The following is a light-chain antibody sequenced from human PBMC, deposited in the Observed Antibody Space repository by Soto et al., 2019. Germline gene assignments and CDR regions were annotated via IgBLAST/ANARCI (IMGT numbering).Light chain of an antibody. Sequence: DIQMTQSPSSLSASVGDRVTITCRASQDIRNHLGWYQQKPGKAPKRLIYAASSLQSGVPSRFGGSGSGTEFTLTISGLLPEDVATYDCVQHSSSSSTVGGGTKVVSK. CDR2: AAS. CDR3: VQHSSSSST. V-gene: IGKV1-17*01. J-gene: IGKJ4*01. CDR1: QDIRNH.